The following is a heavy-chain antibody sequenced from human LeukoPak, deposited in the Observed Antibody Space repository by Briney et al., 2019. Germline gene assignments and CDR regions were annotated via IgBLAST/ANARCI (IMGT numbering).Heavy chain of an antibody. CDR2: IYYSGST. J-gene: IGHJ4*02. Sequence: PSETLSLTCTVSGGSISGHYWSWIRLPPGKGLEWIGYIYYSGSTNYNPSLKSRVTISVDTSKNQFSLKLSSVTAADTAVYYCARIAPAMVTNYFDYWGQGTLVTVSS. CDR1: GGSISGHY. V-gene: IGHV4-59*11. CDR3: ARIAPAMVTNYFDY. D-gene: IGHD5-18*01.